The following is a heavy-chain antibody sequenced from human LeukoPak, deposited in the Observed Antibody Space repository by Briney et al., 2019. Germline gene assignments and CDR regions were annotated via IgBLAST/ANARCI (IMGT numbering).Heavy chain of an antibody. CDR2: ISGSGGST. J-gene: IGHJ4*02. D-gene: IGHD1-26*01. Sequence: GGSLRLSCAASGFTFSSYAMSWVRQAPGKGLEWVSGISGSGGSTYYADSVKGRFTISRDNSKNTLYLQMNSLRAEDTAVYYRARDQEMVGATTIGAFDYWGQGTLVTVSS. CDR3: ARDQEMVGATTIGAFDY. CDR1: GFTFSSYA. V-gene: IGHV3-23*01.